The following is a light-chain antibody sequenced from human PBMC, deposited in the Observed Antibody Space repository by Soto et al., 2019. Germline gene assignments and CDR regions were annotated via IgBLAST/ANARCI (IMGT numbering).Light chain of an antibody. CDR2: GAS. J-gene: IGKJ1*01. CDR3: QQYNSYSPT. V-gene: IGKV1D-16*01. CDR1: QNIRFW. Sequence: DIQMTQSPSSVSASIGDRVTITCRASQNIRFWLAWYQQQPGKAPKALIRGASSLQPGVPSRFSGSGSGTDFTLTIISLQPEDFATYYCQQYNSYSPTFGQGTKVEVK.